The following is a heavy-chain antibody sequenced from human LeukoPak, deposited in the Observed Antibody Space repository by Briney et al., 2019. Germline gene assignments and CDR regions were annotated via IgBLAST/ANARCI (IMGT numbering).Heavy chain of an antibody. V-gene: IGHV1-3*01. CDR2: INAGNGNT. CDR3: ARGIAAAGTVQH. CDR1: GYTFTSYA. D-gene: IGHD6-13*01. Sequence: WASVKVSCKASGYTFTSYAMHWVRQAPGQRLEWMGWINAGNGNTKYSQKFQGRVTMTRDTSTSTVYMELSSLRSEDTAVYYCARGIAAAGTVQHWGQGTLVTVSS. J-gene: IGHJ1*01.